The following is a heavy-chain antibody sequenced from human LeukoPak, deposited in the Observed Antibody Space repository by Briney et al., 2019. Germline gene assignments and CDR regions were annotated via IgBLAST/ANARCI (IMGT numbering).Heavy chain of an antibody. CDR2: IYPRDSDI. Sequence: GESLEISCKASGYSFTSYWIGWVRQLPGKGLEWMGIIYPRDSDITYSPSFQGQVTISVDKSISTAYLQWSSLKASDTAMYYCSRQPGTSLDYWGLGPLVTVSS. J-gene: IGHJ4*02. CDR3: SRQPGTSLDY. CDR1: GYSFTSYW. D-gene: IGHD3-10*01. V-gene: IGHV5-51*01.